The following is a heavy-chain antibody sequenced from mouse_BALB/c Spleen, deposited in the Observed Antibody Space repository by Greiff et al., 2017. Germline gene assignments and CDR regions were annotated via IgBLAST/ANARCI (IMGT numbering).Heavy chain of an antibody. CDR3: ARGTDWYFDV. V-gene: IGHV1-7*01. CDR2: INPSTGYT. Sequence: VQLQQSGAELAKPGASVKMSCKASGYTFTSYWMHWVKQRPGQGLEWIGYINPSTGYTEYNQKFKDKATLTADKSSSTAYMQLSSLTSEDSAVYYCARGTDWYFDVWGAGTTVTVSS. J-gene: IGHJ1*01. CDR1: GYTFTSYW. D-gene: IGHD3-3*01.